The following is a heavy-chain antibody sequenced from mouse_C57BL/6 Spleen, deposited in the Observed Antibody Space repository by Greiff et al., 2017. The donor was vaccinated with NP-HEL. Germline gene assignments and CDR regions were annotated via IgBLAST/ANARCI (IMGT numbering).Heavy chain of an antibody. J-gene: IGHJ2*01. V-gene: IGHV1-55*01. Sequence: QVQLQQPGAELVKPGASVKLSCTASGYTFSGYWIHWVKQRPGQGLEWIGDIYTGSGSINYNEKFKSKATLTLDTSSSTAYMQLSSLTSEDSAVYYCASYYGSSSYFDYWGQGTTLTVSS. CDR1: GYTFSGYW. D-gene: IGHD1-1*01. CDR2: IYTGSGSI. CDR3: ASYYGSSSYFDY.